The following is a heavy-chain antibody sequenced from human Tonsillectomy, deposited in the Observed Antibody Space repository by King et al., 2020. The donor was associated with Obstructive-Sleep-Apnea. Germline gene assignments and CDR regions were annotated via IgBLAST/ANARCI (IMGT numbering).Heavy chain of an antibody. D-gene: IGHD2/OR15-2a*01. V-gene: IGHV1-8*01. Sequence: HAQLVHSGAEVKKPGASVLVSCKASGYTFSTYDIHWLRQATGPGLEWVGWMNPNSGITGYAQRFQGRVTMTRNSSISTAYLELSSLTSEDTALYYCARGRRIFGYWGQGTLVTASS. CDR2: MNPNSGIT. CDR1: GYTFSTYD. J-gene: IGHJ4*02. CDR3: ARGRRIFGY.